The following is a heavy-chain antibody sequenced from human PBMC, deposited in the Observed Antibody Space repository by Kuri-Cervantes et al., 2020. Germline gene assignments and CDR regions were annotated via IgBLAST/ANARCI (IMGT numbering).Heavy chain of an antibody. J-gene: IGHJ4*02. CDR3: ARLPRISSSSPPSTLDY. CDR2: IWYYGSNK. D-gene: IGHD6-6*01. V-gene: IGHV3-33*01. Sequence: GESLKISCAASGFTFSSYGMHWVRQAPGKGLEWVGVIWYYGSNKYYADSVKGRFTISRDNSKNTLYLQMNSLRAEDTAVYYCARLPRISSSSPPSTLDYWGQGTLVTVSS. CDR1: GFTFSSYG.